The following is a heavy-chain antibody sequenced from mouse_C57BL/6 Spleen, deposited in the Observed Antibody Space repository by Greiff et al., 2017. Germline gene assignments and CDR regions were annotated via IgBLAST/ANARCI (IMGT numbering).Heavy chain of an antibody. Sequence: EVQVVESGPVLVKPGASVKMSCKASGYTFTDYYMNWVKQSHGKSLEWIGVINPYNGGTSYNQKFKGKATLTVDKSSSTAYMELNSLTSEDSAVYYCARSTTVGEAYAMDYWGQGTSVTVSS. D-gene: IGHD1-1*01. V-gene: IGHV1-19*01. J-gene: IGHJ4*01. CDR3: ARSTTVGEAYAMDY. CDR2: INPYNGGT. CDR1: GYTFTDYY.